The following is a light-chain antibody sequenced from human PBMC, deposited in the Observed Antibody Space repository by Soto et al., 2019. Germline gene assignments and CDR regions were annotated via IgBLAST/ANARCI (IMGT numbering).Light chain of an antibody. CDR2: DTS. CDR3: QQRQYWPPIT. CDR1: QSVSSY. V-gene: IGKV3-11*01. Sequence: LSQSPATVSFSPGARGTISCRASQSVSSYLAWYQQKPGQAPRLLIYDTSNRATGVPARFSGSGSGTDFTLTISSLEPEDCAIYYCQQRQYWPPITFGQGTRLEI. J-gene: IGKJ5*01.